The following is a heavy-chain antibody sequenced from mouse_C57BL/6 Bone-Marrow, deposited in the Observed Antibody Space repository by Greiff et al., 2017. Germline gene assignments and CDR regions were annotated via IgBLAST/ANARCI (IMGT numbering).Heavy chain of an antibody. Sequence: VQLQQSGPVLVKPGASVKMSCKASGYTFTDYYMNWVKQSHGKSLEWIGVINPYNGGTSYNQKFKGKATLTVDKSSSTAYMELNSLTSEDSAVYYCARRGTVVDYWGQGTTLTVSS. CDR3: ARRGTVVDY. D-gene: IGHD1-1*01. CDR2: INPYNGGT. V-gene: IGHV1-19*01. J-gene: IGHJ2*01. CDR1: GYTFTDYY.